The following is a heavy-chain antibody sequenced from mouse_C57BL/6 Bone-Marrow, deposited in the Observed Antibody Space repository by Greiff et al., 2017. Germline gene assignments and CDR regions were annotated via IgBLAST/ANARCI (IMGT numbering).Heavy chain of an antibody. CDR3: ARGRAGYGSSPAWFAY. CDR2: INPSSGYT. V-gene: IGHV1-7*01. CDR1: GYTFTSYW. J-gene: IGHJ3*01. Sequence: QVQLQQSGAELAKPGASVKLSCTASGYTFTSYWMHWVKQRPGQGLEWIGYINPSSGYTKYTQKFKDKATLTADKSSNTAYMQLSSLTYEDSAVXYCARGRAGYGSSPAWFAYWGQGALVTVSA. D-gene: IGHD1-1*01.